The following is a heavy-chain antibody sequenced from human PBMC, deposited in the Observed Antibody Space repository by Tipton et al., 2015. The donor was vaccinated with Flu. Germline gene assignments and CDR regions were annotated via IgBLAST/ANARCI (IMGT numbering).Heavy chain of an antibody. J-gene: IGHJ4*02. CDR1: GYTFSNYD. Sequence: QLVQSGAEVKKPGASVKVSCEASGYTFSNYDINWVRQATGQGPEWMGWVNPNSGNTGYAQKFQDRVTMTINSSINTAYMELSSLRSEDTALYYCTRGGVGSSWYDYWGQGILVIVSS. D-gene: IGHD6-13*01. CDR3: TRGGVGSSWYDY. CDR2: VNPNSGNT. V-gene: IGHV1-8*01.